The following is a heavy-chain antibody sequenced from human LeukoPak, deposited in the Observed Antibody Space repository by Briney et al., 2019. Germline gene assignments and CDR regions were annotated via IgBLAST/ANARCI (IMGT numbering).Heavy chain of an antibody. J-gene: IGHJ6*04. CDR3: ARVDVTMVRGAHYYYYYGMDV. CDR2: IIPIFGTA. D-gene: IGHD3-10*01. CDR1: GGTFSSYA. Sequence: ASVKVSCKASGGTFSSYAISWVRQAPGQGLEWMGGIIPIFGTANYAQKFQGRVTITADESTSTACMELSSLRSEDTAVYYCARVDVTMVRGAHYYYYYGMDVWGKGTTVTVSS. V-gene: IGHV1-69*13.